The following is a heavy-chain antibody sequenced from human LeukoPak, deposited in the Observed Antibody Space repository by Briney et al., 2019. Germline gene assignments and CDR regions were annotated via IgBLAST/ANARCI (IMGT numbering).Heavy chain of an antibody. CDR1: GFSFNNYN. CDR3: AKTRNYYDSSGDDALDF. D-gene: IGHD3-22*01. V-gene: IGHV3-48*04. Sequence: GGSLRLSCAAPGFSFNNYNMNWFRQTPGKGLEWISYISSSSGTIYYAESVVGRVTISRDNAKNSLYLQMNSLRADDTAMYYCAKTRNYYDSSGDDALDFWGHGTLVTISS. J-gene: IGHJ3*01. CDR2: ISSSSGTI.